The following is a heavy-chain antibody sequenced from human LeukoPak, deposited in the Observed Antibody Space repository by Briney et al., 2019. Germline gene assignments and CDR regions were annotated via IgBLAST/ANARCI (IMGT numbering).Heavy chain of an antibody. J-gene: IGHJ4*02. CDR1: GGSFSGYY. D-gene: IGHD3-10*01. CDR2: IYYSGST. Sequence: PSETLSLTCAVYGGSFSGYYWSWIRQPPGKGLEWIGYIYYSGSTNYNPSLKSRVTISVDTSKNQFSLKLSSVTAADTAVYYCARSPSSYYYGSGSYYKATSHFDYWGQGTLVTVSS. CDR3: ARSPSSYYYGSGSYYKATSHFDY. V-gene: IGHV4-59*08.